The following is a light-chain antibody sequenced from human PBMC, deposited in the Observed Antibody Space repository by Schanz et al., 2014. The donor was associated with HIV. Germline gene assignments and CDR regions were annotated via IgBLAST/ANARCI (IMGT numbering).Light chain of an antibody. J-gene: IGKJ1*01. CDR1: QDIGND. CDR2: AAS. Sequence: DIQMTQSPSSLSASVGDRVTIACRASQDIGNDLGWYQQKPGKAPKRLISAASTLQSGVPSRFSGSGSGIEFTLTITSLQPEDSATYYCQQSYSTPRTFGQGTKVEIK. CDR3: QQSYSTPRT. V-gene: IGKV1-17*01.